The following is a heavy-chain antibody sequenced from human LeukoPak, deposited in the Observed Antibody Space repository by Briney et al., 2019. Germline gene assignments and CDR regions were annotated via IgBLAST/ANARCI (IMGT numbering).Heavy chain of an antibody. J-gene: IGHJ6*02. CDR3: AKDASAETYYYYYYGMDV. Sequence: GRSLRLSCAASGFTFDDYATHWVRQAPGKGLEWVSGISWNSGSIGYADSVKGRFTISRDNAKNSLYLQMNSLRAEDTALYYCAKDASAETYYYYYYGMDVWGQGTTVTVSS. D-gene: IGHD3-10*01. CDR2: ISWNSGSI. CDR1: GFTFDDYA. V-gene: IGHV3-9*01.